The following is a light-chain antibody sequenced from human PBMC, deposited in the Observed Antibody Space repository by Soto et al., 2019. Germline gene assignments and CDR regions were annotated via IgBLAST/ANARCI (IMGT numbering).Light chain of an antibody. CDR3: SSYTSSSNLYV. CDR1: SSDVGGYNY. V-gene: IGLV2-14*01. CDR2: DVS. J-gene: IGLJ1*01. Sequence: QSALTQPASVSGSPGQSITISCTGTSSDVGGYNYVSWYQQHPGKAPKLMIYDVSNRPSGVSNRFSGSKSGNTASLTISGLQAEDESDYYCSSYTSSSNLYVCGTGTKQTVL.